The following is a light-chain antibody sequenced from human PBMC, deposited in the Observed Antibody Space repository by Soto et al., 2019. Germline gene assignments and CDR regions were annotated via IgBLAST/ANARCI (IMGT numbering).Light chain of an antibody. CDR3: SSYTSSSTYV. Sequence: ALAQPASVSGSPGQSITISCTGTSSDVGGYNYVSWYQQHPGKAPKLMIYEVSNRPSGVSNRFSGSKSGNAASLTISGLQAEDEADYYCSSYTSSSTYVFGTGTKVTVL. J-gene: IGLJ1*01. V-gene: IGLV2-14*01. CDR1: SSDVGGYNY. CDR2: EVS.